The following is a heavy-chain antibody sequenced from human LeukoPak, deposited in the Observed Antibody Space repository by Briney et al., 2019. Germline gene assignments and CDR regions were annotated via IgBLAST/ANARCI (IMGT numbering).Heavy chain of an antibody. V-gene: IGHV3-73*01. Sequence: GGSLKLSCAASGFAFSGSAMHWVRQASGKGLEWVGRIRSKANSYATAYAASVKGRFTISRDDSKNTAYLQMNSLKTEDTAVYYCTRRRGVPSYGMDVWGQGTTVTVSS. J-gene: IGHJ6*02. CDR3: TRRRGVPSYGMDV. D-gene: IGHD6-25*01. CDR1: GFAFSGSA. CDR2: IRSKANSYAT.